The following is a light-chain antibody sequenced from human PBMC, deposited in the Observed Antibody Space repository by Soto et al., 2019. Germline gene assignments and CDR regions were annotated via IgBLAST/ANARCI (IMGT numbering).Light chain of an antibody. Sequence: QSALTQPASVSGSPGQSITISCTGTSSDVGSYNIVSWYQQHPGKAPKLMIYEVSKLPSGVSNRFSGSKSGNTASLTISGLQAEDEADYYCCSYAGSSTFEVFGGGTKLTVL. CDR3: CSYAGSSTFEV. V-gene: IGLV2-23*02. CDR1: SSDVGSYNI. CDR2: EVS. J-gene: IGLJ2*01.